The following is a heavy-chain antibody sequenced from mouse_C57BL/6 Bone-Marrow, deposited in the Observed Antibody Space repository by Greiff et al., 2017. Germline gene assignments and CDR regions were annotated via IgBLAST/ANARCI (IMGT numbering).Heavy chain of an antibody. D-gene: IGHD2-5*01. V-gene: IGHV2-2*01. J-gene: IGHJ3*01. Sequence: VKLMESGPGLVQPSQSLSITCTVSGFSLTSYGVHWVRQSPGKGLEWLGVIWSGGSTDYNAAFISRLSISKDNSKSQVFFKMKSLQADDTAIYYCARFYYSNFWFAYWGQGTLVTVSA. CDR1: GFSLTSYG. CDR2: IWSGGST. CDR3: ARFYYSNFWFAY.